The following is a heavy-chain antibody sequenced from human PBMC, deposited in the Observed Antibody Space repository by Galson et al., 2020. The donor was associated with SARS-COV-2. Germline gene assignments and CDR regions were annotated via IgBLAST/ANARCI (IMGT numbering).Heavy chain of an antibody. V-gene: IGHV4-31*03. J-gene: IGHJ2*01. CDR2: IYYSGST. CDR3: ARDDYYDSSGYYSRYFDL. CDR1: GGSISSGGYY. Sequence: SETLSLTCTVSGGSISSGGYYWSWIRQHPGKGLEWIGYIYYSGSTYYNPSLKSRVTISVDTSKNQFSLKLSSVTAADTAVYYCARDDYYDSSGYYSRYFDLWGRGTLVTVSS. D-gene: IGHD3-22*01.